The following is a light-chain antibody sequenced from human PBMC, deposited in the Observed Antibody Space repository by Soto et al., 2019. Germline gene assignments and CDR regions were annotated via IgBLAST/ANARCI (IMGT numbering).Light chain of an antibody. J-gene: IGLJ1*01. CDR2: DVS. CDR1: SSYIGGYNY. V-gene: IGLV2-14*01. CDR3: SSFTSRHTYV. Sequence: QSALTQPASVSGSPGQSTTISCTGTSSYIGGYNYVSWYQQLPGEAPKLIIYDVSDRPSGVSTRFSGSKSGNTASLTISGLQAEDEGDYYCSSFTSRHTYVFGTGTKVTV.